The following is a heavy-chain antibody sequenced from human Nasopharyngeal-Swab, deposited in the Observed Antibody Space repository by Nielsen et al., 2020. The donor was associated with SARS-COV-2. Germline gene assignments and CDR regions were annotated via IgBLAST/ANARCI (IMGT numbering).Heavy chain of an antibody. CDR3: ARGGYSYGYYYYGMDV. V-gene: IGHV3-53*01. CDR2: IYSGGST. Sequence: GESLKISCAASGFIVSSNYMSWVRQAPGKGLEWVSVIYSGGSTYYADSVKGRFTISRDNSKNTPYLQMNSLRAEDTAVYYCARGGYSYGYYYYGMDVWGQGTTVTVSS. D-gene: IGHD5-18*01. J-gene: IGHJ6*02. CDR1: GFIVSSNY.